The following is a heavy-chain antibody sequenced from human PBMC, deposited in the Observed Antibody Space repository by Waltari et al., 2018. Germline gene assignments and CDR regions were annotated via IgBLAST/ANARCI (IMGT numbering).Heavy chain of an antibody. CDR1: GYTLTALS. CDR3: ATERAYSSSSWDDWFDP. V-gene: IGHV1-24*01. D-gene: IGHD6-6*01. CDR2: FVREYGEK. J-gene: IGHJ5*02. Sequence: QVQLVQSGAEVKKPGASVKVSCKVSGYTLTALSMHWVRQATGKGLGWMGVFVREYGEKIYETRFQGRATRPEATATDPAYMELSSLRSEDTAVYYCATERAYSSSSWDDWFDPWGQGTLVTVSS.